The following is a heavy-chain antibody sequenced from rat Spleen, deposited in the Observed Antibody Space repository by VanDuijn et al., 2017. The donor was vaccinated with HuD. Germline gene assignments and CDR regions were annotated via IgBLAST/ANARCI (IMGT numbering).Heavy chain of an antibody. D-gene: IGHD1-11*01. CDR1: GFTFSDYN. J-gene: IGHJ2*01. Sequence: EVQLVESGGGLVQPGRSLKLSCAASGFTFSDYNMAWVRQAPKRGLEWVATISSDGRRNYYRDSVKGRFTISRDTAKGTLYLQMNSLRSEDTATYYCARHNYGGYDFDYWGQGVMVTVSS. V-gene: IGHV5-7*01. CDR2: ISSDGRRN. CDR3: ARHNYGGYDFDY.